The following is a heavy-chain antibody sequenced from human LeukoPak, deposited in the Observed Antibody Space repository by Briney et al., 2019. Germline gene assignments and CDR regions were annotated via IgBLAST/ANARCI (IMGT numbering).Heavy chain of an antibody. J-gene: IGHJ4*02. CDR2: ISGSGDSR. Sequence: GGSLRLSCAASGFTFSSYAMSWVRQAPGKGLEWVSGISGSGDSRYYADSVKGRFTISRDNSKNTLFLQMNSLRAEDTALYYCARAASAGTVDFWGQGTLVTVSS. V-gene: IGHV3-23*01. CDR3: ARAASAGTVDF. D-gene: IGHD6-13*01. CDR1: GFTFSSYA.